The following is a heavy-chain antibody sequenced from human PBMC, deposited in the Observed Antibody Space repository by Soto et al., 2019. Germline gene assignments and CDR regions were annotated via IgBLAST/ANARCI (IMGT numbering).Heavy chain of an antibody. J-gene: IGHJ6*02. Sequence: GESLRISCKGSGYSFTSYWIGWVRQMPGKGLESMGIIYPGDSDTRYSPSFQGQVTISADKSISTAYLQWSSLKASDTAMYYCARTSAAGKYYDGMDVWGQGTTVSVSS. V-gene: IGHV5-51*01. CDR1: GYSFTSYW. D-gene: IGHD6-13*01. CDR2: IYPGDSDT. CDR3: ARTSAAGKYYDGMDV.